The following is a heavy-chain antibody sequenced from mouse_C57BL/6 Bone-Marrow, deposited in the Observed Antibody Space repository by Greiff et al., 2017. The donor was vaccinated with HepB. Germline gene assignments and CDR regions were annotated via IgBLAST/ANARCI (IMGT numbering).Heavy chain of an antibody. Sequence: VQLQQPGAELVKPGASVKLSCKASGYTFTSYWMHWVKQRPGQGLEWIGMIHPNSGSTNYNEKFKSKATLTVDKSSSTAYMQISSLTSEDSAVYYCARKGIRGAYWDRGTLVTVTA. CDR3: ARKGIRGAY. D-gene: IGHD3-3*01. V-gene: IGHV1-64*01. CDR1: GYTFTSYW. J-gene: IGHJ3*01. CDR2: IHPNSGST.